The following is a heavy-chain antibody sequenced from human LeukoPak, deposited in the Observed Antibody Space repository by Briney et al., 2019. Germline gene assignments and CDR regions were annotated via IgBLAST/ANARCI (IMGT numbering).Heavy chain of an antibody. CDR2: IYHSGST. CDR1: GYSISSGYY. V-gene: IGHV4-38-2*02. D-gene: IGHD3-10*01. CDR3: ARIMVDHYYYYYYMDV. Sequence: SETLSLTCTVSGYSISSGYYWGWIRQPPGKGLEWIGSIYHSGSTYYNPSLKSRVNISVDTSKNQFSLKLSSVTAADTAVYYCARIMVDHYYYYYYMDVWGKGTTVTVSS. J-gene: IGHJ6*03.